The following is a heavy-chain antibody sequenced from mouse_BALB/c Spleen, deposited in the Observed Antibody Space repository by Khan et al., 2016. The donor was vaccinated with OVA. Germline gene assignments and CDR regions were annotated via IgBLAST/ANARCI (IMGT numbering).Heavy chain of an antibody. CDR2: INPSSGYT. J-gene: IGHJ1*01. Sequence: QVQLQQSGAELARPGASVKMSCKASGYTFTSYTMYWVKQRPGQGLEWIGFINPSSGYTNYNQKFKDKATLTADKSSSTAYMQLSSLTSEDSAVYYCARAGAYYRYDGYFDVWGAGTTVTVSS. CDR1: GYTFTSYT. CDR3: ARAGAYYRYDGYFDV. V-gene: IGHV1-4*01. D-gene: IGHD2-14*01.